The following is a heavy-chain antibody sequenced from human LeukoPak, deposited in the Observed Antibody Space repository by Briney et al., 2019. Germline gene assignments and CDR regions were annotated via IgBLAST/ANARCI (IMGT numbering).Heavy chain of an antibody. Sequence: SETLSLTCAVYGGSFSGYYWSWIRQPPGEGLEWIGEINHSGSTNYNPSLKSRVTISVDTSKNQFSLCLSSVTAADTAVYYCARASGYCGSTSCYRWGQGTLVTVSS. CDR3: ARASGYCGSTSCYR. V-gene: IGHV4-34*01. CDR2: INHSGST. D-gene: IGHD2-2*01. J-gene: IGHJ4*02. CDR1: GGSFSGYY.